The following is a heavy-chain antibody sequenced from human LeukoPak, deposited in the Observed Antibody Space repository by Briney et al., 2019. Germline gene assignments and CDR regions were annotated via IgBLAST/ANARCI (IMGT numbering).Heavy chain of an antibody. Sequence: GESLKLSCKGSGYSFTSYWIGWVRQMPGKGLEWMGIIYPGDSDTRYSPSFQGQVTISADKSISTAYLQWSRLKAPDTAMYYCARPIPVASGIAAAGFDYWGQGTLVTVSS. CDR3: ARPIPVASGIAAAGFDY. V-gene: IGHV5-51*01. J-gene: IGHJ4*02. CDR2: IYPGDSDT. D-gene: IGHD6-13*01. CDR1: GYSFTSYW.